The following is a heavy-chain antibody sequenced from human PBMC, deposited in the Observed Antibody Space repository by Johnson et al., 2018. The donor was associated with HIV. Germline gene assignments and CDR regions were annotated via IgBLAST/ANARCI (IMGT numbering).Heavy chain of an antibody. CDR2: ISSNGGST. V-gene: IGHV3-64*01. CDR1: GFTFSSYA. Sequence: EVQLVESGGGLVQPGGSLRLSCAASGFTFSSYAMHWVRQAPGKGLEYVSAISSNGGSTYYANSVKGRFTISRDNAMNSLYLQLNSLRAEDTAVYYCAKDLGNWDSPRSAFDMWGQGTMVTVSS. CDR3: AKDLGNWDSPRSAFDM. D-gene: IGHD1/OR15-1a*01. J-gene: IGHJ3*02.